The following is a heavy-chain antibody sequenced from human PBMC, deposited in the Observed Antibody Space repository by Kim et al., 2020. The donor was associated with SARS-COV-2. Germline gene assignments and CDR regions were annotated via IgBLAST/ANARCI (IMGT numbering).Heavy chain of an antibody. D-gene: IGHD3-10*01. V-gene: IGHV4-34*01. CDR1: GGSFSGYY. CDR2: INHSGST. CDR3: ARRRGSGSYSIDY. J-gene: IGHJ4*02. Sequence: SETLSLTCAVYGGSFSGYYWSWIRQPPGKGLEWIGEINHSGSTNYNPSLKSRVTISVDTSKNQFSLKLSSVTAADTAVYYCARRRGSGSYSIDYWGQGT.